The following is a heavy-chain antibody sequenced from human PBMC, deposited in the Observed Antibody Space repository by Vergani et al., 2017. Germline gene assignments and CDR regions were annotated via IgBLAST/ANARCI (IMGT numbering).Heavy chain of an antibody. CDR1: GGSISSYY. J-gene: IGHJ5*02. CDR3: ARDRGSYYFWFDP. D-gene: IGHD1-26*01. Sequence: QVQLQESGPGLVKPSETLSLTCTVSGGSISSYYWSWIRQPPGKGLEWIGYIYYSGSTNYNPSLKSRVTISVDTSKNQFSLKLSSVTAADTAVYYCARDRGSYYFWFDPWGQGTLVTVSS. CDR2: IYYSGST. V-gene: IGHV4-59*01.